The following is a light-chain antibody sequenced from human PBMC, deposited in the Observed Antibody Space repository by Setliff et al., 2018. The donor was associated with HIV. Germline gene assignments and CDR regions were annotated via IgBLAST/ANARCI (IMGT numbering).Light chain of an antibody. J-gene: IGLJ1*01. CDR2: DVI. CDR3: SPYTTSSTLYV. Sequence: QSVLAQPASVSGSPGQSITISCTGISSDVGGYYSVSWYQQHPGKAPKLMIYDVINRPSGVSNRFSGSRSGNTASLTISGLQVEDEADYYCSPYTTSSTLYVFGPGTRSPS. V-gene: IGLV2-14*03. CDR1: SSDVGGYYS.